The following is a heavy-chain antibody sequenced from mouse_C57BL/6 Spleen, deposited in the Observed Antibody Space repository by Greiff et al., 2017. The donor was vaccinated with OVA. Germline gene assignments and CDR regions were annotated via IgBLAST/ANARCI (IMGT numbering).Heavy chain of an antibody. CDR1: GYTFTDYE. V-gene: IGHV1-15*01. CDR3: TREGFGTAQVAY. D-gene: IGHD3-2*02. CDR2: IDPETGGT. J-gene: IGHJ3*01. Sequence: QVQLKESGAELVRPGASVTLSCKASGYTFTDYEMHWVKQTPVHGLEWIGAIDPETGGTAYNQKFKGKAILTADKSSSTAYMELRSLTSEDSAVYYCTREGFGTAQVAYWGQGTLVTVSA.